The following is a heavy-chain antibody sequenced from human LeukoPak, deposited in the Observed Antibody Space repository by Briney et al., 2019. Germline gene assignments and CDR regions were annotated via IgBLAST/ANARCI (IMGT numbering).Heavy chain of an antibody. CDR1: GFIFSTYG. V-gene: IGHV3-30*02. Sequence: PGGSLRLSCAASGFIFSTYGMHWVRQAPGKGLEWVAFIRPDGGDKSYAGSVKGRFTISRDNSKNTPYLQMNTLRPEDTAVYYCGKHDSSSGYWGQGTLVSVSS. J-gene: IGHJ4*02. D-gene: IGHD3-22*01. CDR3: GKHDSSSGY. CDR2: IRPDGGDK.